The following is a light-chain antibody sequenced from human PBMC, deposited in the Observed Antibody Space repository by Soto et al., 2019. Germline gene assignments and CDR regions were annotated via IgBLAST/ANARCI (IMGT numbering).Light chain of an antibody. V-gene: IGKV3-11*01. CDR3: QQRYNWPPLT. J-gene: IGKJ4*01. CDR1: QTVGSF. Sequence: EIVLTQSPATLSLSPGERATLSCRASQTVGSFLAWYQHKPGQAPRLLIYNTSKRANGIPARFSGSGSGTDFTLTISSLKPEDFAVYYCQQRYNWPPLTFGGGTKVEMK. CDR2: NTS.